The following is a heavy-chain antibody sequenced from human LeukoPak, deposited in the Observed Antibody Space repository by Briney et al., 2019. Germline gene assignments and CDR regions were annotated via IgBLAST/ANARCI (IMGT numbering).Heavy chain of an antibody. CDR2: TSGSGGST. Sequence: PGGSLRLSCAASGFTFSSYAMSWVRQAPGKGLEWVSATSGSGGSTYYADSVKGRFTISRDNSKNTLYLQMNSLRAEDTAVYYCAKGSAYYYDSSGYFGGYFDYWGQGTLVTVSS. CDR3: AKGSAYYYDSSGYFGGYFDY. J-gene: IGHJ4*02. V-gene: IGHV3-23*01. D-gene: IGHD3-22*01. CDR1: GFTFSSYA.